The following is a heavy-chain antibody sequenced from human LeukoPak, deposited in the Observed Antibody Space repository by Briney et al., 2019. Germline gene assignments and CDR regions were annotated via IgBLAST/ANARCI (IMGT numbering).Heavy chain of an antibody. CDR1: GGSISSSSYY. Sequence: SETLSLTCTVSGGSISSSSYYWGWIRQPPGKGLEWIGSIYYSGSTYYNPSLKSRFTISVDRAKNRFSLKLSSVTAADTAVYYCARHSPQTHDSSGYYYFDYWGQGTLVTVSS. CDR3: ARHSPQTHDSSGYYYFDY. V-gene: IGHV4-39*01. D-gene: IGHD3-22*01. CDR2: IYYSGST. J-gene: IGHJ4*02.